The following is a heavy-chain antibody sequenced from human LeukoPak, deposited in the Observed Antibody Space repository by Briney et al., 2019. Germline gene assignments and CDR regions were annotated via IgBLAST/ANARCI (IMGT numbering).Heavy chain of an antibody. Sequence: GRSLRLSCAASGFTFSSHAMHWVRQAPGKGLEWVAVISYDGSNKYYADSVKGRFTISRDNSKNTLYLQMNSLRAEDTAVYYCARDDADIYYYGMDVWGQGTTVTVSS. CDR2: ISYDGSNK. CDR3: ARDDADIYYYGMDV. CDR1: GFTFSSHA. J-gene: IGHJ6*02. V-gene: IGHV3-30-3*01.